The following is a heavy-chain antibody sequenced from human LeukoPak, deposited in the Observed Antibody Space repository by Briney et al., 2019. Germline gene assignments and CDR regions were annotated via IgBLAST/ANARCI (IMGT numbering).Heavy chain of an antibody. Sequence: SVKVSCKASGGTFSSYAISWVGQAPGQGLEWMGGIIPIFGTANYAQKFQGRVTITTDESTSTAYMELSSLRSEDTAVYYCARGHHYYDSSGYYYDAFDIWGQGTMVTVSS. CDR1: GGTFSSYA. V-gene: IGHV1-69*05. J-gene: IGHJ3*02. D-gene: IGHD3-22*01. CDR3: ARGHHYYDSSGYYYDAFDI. CDR2: IIPIFGTA.